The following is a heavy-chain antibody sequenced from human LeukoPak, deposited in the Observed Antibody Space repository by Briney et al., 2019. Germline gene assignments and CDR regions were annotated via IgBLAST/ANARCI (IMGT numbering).Heavy chain of an antibody. V-gene: IGHV1-69*04. J-gene: IGHJ4*02. Sequence: SVKVSCKASGGTFSSYAISWVRQAPGQGLEWMGRIIPILGIANYAQKFQGRVTITADKSTSTAYMELSSLRSEDTAVYYCARDVASYYGSGTPLDYGGQGTLVTVSS. CDR3: ARDVASYYGSGTPLDY. D-gene: IGHD3-10*01. CDR1: GGTFSSYA. CDR2: IIPILGIA.